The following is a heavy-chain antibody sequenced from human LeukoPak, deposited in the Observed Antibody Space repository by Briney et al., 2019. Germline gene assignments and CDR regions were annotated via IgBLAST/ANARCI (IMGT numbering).Heavy chain of an antibody. V-gene: IGHV3-7*01. J-gene: IGHJ4*02. Sequence: GGSLRLSCVASEFTFSRYWMGWVRQAPGKGLEWVANINQDGSEKYYVDSARGRFTISRDNGKNSVYLQLNSLRGDDTGLYYCTRAYGDYWGPGALVTVSA. D-gene: IGHD3-10*01. CDR3: TRAYGDY. CDR2: INQDGSEK. CDR1: EFTFSRYW.